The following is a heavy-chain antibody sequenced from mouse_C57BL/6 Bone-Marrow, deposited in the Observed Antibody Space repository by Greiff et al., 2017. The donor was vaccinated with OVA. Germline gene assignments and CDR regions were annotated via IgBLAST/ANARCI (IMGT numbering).Heavy chain of an antibody. J-gene: IGHJ4*01. D-gene: IGHD2-3*01. CDR3: TYDGYYDLLYAMDY. V-gene: IGHV14-4*01. CDR2: IDPENGDT. Sequence: EVQVVESGAELVRPGASVKLSCTASGFNIKDDYMHWVKQRPEQGLEWIGWIDPENGDTEYASKFQGKATITADTSSNTAYLQLSSLTSEDTAVYYCTYDGYYDLLYAMDYWGQGTSVTVSS. CDR1: GFNIKDDY.